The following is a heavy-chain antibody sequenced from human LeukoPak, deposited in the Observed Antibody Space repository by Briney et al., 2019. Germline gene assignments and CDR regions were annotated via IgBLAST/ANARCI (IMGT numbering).Heavy chain of an antibody. Sequence: GGSLRLSCAASGFTFSNYWMHWVRQVPGKGLVWVSRIDGGGNNRNYADSVKGRFSISRDNVKSTLYLQMNSLRAEDTAVYYCARGPGSSGGAYVGDYWGHGTLVTVSS. J-gene: IGHJ4*01. V-gene: IGHV3-74*01. D-gene: IGHD3-22*01. CDR2: IDGGGNNR. CDR1: GFTFSNYW. CDR3: ARGPGSSGGAYVGDY.